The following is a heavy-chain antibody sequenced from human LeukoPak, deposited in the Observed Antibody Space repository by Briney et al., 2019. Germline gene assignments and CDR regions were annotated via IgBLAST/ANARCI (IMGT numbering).Heavy chain of an antibody. V-gene: IGHV4-31*03. CDR3: ARDLNLQGGWFDP. J-gene: IGHJ5*02. Sequence: SQTLSLTCTVSGGSISSGGYYWSWIRQHAGKGLEWIGYIYYSGSTYYNPSLKSRVTISVDTSKNQFSLKLSSVTAADTAVYYCARDLNLQGGWFDPWGQGTLVTVSS. D-gene: IGHD2-15*01. CDR2: IYYSGST. CDR1: GGSISSGGYY.